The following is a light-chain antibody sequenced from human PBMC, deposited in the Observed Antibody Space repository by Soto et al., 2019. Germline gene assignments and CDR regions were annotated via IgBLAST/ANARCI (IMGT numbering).Light chain of an antibody. Sequence: EIVMTQSPDTLSVSPGERATLSCRASQSVSTNLAWYQQKPGQAPRLLIYGASTRATGIPARVSGSGSGTEFTVTISSLQSEDFAVYHGQQYNNWPYTFGQGTKLEIK. CDR3: QQYNNWPYT. J-gene: IGKJ2*01. CDR1: QSVSTN. CDR2: GAS. V-gene: IGKV3-15*01.